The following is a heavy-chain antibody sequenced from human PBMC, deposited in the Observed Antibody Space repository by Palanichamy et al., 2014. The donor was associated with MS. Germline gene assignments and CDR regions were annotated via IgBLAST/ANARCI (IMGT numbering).Heavy chain of an antibody. J-gene: IGHJ4*02. V-gene: IGHV1-2*02. CDR1: GYIFTGYY. D-gene: IGHD5-18*01. CDR2: TDRSSGDA. Sequence: QVQLVQSGAEVKKSGASVKVSYKTSGYIFTGYYIHWVRQAPGQGLEWMGWTDRSSGDATYAEKFQGRVIMTRDTSISTAYMELTTLRSDDTAMYYCARRGSYGYDFWGQGTLVTVSS. CDR3: ARRGSYGYDF.